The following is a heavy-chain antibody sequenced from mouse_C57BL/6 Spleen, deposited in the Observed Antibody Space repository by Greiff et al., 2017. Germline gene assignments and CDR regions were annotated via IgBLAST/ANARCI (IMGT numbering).Heavy chain of an antibody. J-gene: IGHJ2*01. V-gene: IGHV1-82*01. CDR1: GYAFSSSW. D-gene: IGHD2-3*01. CDR2: IYPGDGDT. CDR3: ARGGTRWSYFDY. Sequence: VQLQQSGPELVKPGASVKISCKASGYAFSSSWMNWVKQRPGKGLEWIGRIYPGDGDTNYNGKFKGKATLTADKSSSTAYMQLSSLTSEDSAVYFCARGGTRWSYFDYWGQGTTLTVSS.